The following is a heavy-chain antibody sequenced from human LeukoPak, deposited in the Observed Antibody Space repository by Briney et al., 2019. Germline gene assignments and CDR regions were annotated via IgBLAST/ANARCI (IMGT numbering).Heavy chain of an antibody. J-gene: IGHJ5*02. CDR1: GYSFTSYW. CDR3: ARQGCSGGSCYSRYNWFDP. D-gene: IGHD2-15*01. CDR2: IYPGDSDT. V-gene: IGHV5-51*01. Sequence: GESLKISCKGSGYSFTSYWIGWVRQMPGKGLEWMGIIYPGDSDTRYSPSFQGQVTISADKSISTAYLQWSSLKASDTAMYYCARQGCSGGSCYSRYNWFDPWGQGTLVTVSS.